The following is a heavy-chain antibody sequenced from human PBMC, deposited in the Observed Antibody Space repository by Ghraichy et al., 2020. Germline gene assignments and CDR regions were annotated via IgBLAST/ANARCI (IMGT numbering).Heavy chain of an antibody. Sequence: GGSLRLSCEASGFTFSSYWMHWVRQAPGKGLVWVSQINGDASSTHYADSVKGRFSISRDNAKNTLYLQMNRLRAEDTAVYSCAREPFTAPAYWGQGTLVTVSS. J-gene: IGHJ4*02. CDR3: AREPFTAPAY. V-gene: IGHV3-74*01. CDR1: GFTFSSYW. CDR2: INGDASST. D-gene: IGHD2-21*02.